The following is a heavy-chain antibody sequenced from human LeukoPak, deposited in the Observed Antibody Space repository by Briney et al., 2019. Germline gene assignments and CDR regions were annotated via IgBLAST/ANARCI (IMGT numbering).Heavy chain of an antibody. D-gene: IGHD2-2*02. CDR2: INPSGGST. Sequence: ASVKVSCKASGYTFTSYYMHCVRQAPGQGLEWMGIINPSGGSTSYAQKFQGRVTMTRDTSTSTVYMELSRLRSDDTAVYYCARGDIVVLPAGIPHTWFDPWGQGTLVTVSS. CDR3: ARGDIVVLPAGIPHTWFDP. CDR1: GYTFTSYY. V-gene: IGHV1-46*01. J-gene: IGHJ5*02.